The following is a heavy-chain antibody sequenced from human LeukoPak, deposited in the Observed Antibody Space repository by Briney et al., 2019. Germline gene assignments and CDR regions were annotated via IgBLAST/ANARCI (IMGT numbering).Heavy chain of an antibody. CDR1: GGSISSDNW. Sequence: PSETLSLTCAVSGGSISSDNWWSWVRQPPGKGLEWIGEIHQSGSTNYNPSLKSRVTISRDKSKNQFSLKLSSVTAADTAVYYCVRRDYYDSSGYFGDPWGQGTLVTVSS. J-gene: IGHJ5*02. V-gene: IGHV4-4*02. CDR2: IHQSGST. D-gene: IGHD3-22*01. CDR3: VRRDYYDSSGYFGDP.